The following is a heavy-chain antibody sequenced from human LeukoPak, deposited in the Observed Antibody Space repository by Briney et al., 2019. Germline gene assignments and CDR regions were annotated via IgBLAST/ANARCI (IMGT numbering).Heavy chain of an antibody. D-gene: IGHD5-18*01. CDR3: ARDPPAVTANTYG. V-gene: IGHV3-66*01. Sequence: GWSLTLSRAASGFTVSNNYMNWVRQPPARELAGVSLIDNDGTTYYEDSVKGRFTISRDGSKNTLYLQMNSLRVEDTAVYYCARDPPAVTANTYGWGQGTLVTVSS. J-gene: IGHJ4*02. CDR2: IDNDGTT. CDR1: GFTVSNNY.